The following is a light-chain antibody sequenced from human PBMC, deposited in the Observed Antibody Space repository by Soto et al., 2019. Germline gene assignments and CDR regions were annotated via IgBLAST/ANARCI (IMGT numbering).Light chain of an antibody. CDR3: QQRSNWPWT. J-gene: IGKJ1*01. V-gene: IGKV3-11*01. Sequence: EIVLTQSPATLSLSPGDRATLSCRASQSVSSYLAWYQQKPGQAPRLLIYDASNRATGIPARFSGSGSGTDFTLTISSLEPEDFVVYYCQQRSNWPWTFGQGTKVDIK. CDR2: DAS. CDR1: QSVSSY.